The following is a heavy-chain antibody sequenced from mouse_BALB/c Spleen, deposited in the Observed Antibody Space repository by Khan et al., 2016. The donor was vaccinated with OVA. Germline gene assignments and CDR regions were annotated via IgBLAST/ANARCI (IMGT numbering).Heavy chain of an antibody. V-gene: IGHV5-6-3*01. CDR2: INSNGGTT. CDR3: TRIYYRYDEGYWFFDV. J-gene: IGHJ1*01. Sequence: EVELVESGGGLVKPGGSLTLSCAASGFTFSGFGMSWVRQTPDKRLEWVATINSNGGTTYYPDSVKGRFTISRDNAKNTLHLQMSSLKSEDTAMYYCTRIYYRYDEGYWFFDVWGAGTTVTVSS. CDR1: GFTFSGFG. D-gene: IGHD2-14*01.